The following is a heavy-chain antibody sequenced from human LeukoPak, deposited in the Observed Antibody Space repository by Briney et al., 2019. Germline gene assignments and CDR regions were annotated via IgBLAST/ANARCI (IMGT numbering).Heavy chain of an antibody. V-gene: IGHV3-74*01. D-gene: IGHD3-10*01. CDR3: STGSGHAFDT. CDR1: GFTFSSYW. Sequence: GGPLRLSCAASGFTFSSYWMHWVRQVPGKGLVWVSRINSDGSSTSYADSVKGRFTISSDNAKNTLYVQMNSLRAEDTAVYYCSTGSGHAFDTWGRGTMVTVSS. J-gene: IGHJ3*02. CDR2: INSDGSST.